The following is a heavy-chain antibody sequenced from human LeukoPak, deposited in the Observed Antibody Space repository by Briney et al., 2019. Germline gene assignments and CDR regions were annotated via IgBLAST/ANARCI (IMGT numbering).Heavy chain of an antibody. CDR2: ISGSGGST. Sequence: GGSLRLSCAASGFTFSDYYMSWIRQAPGKGLEWVSVISGSGGSTYYADSVKGRFTISRDQSKNTLSLQINSLRAEDTAVYYCARGIAAAGTALYNWGQGTLVTVSS. CDR1: GFTFSDYY. CDR3: ARGIAAAGTALYN. D-gene: IGHD6-13*01. J-gene: IGHJ4*02. V-gene: IGHV3-23*01.